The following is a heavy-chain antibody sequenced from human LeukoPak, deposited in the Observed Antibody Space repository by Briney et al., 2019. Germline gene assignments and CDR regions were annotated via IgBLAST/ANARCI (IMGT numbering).Heavy chain of an antibody. CDR3: ARRGYCSSTSCYNEDY. CDR2: ISGSGVST. J-gene: IGHJ4*02. V-gene: IGHV3-23*01. D-gene: IGHD2-2*01. CDR1: GFIFSSYA. Sequence: GGSLRLSCAVSGFIFSSYAMSWVRQAPGKGLEWVSAISGSGVSTYYADSVKGRFTISRDNSKNTLYLQMNSLRAEDTAVYYCARRGYCSSTSCYNEDYWGQGTLVTVSS.